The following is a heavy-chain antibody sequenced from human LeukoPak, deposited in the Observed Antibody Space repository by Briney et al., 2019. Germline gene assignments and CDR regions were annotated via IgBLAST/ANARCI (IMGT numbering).Heavy chain of an antibody. CDR2: ISRDGSVK. J-gene: IGHJ4*02. Sequence: GGSLRLSCAASGFNFTAYWMSWVRQTPEKGLEFVANISRDGSVKNYMDSVKGRFTISRDNAKKSLFLELNSLRADDTALYYCARDPGSSAFDLWGQGNLVTVSS. CDR3: ARDPGSSAFDL. D-gene: IGHD1-14*01. CDR1: GFNFTAYW. V-gene: IGHV3-7*01.